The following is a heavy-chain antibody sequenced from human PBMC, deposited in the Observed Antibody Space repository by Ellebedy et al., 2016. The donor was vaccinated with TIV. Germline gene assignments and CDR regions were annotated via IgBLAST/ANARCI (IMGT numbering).Heavy chain of an antibody. D-gene: IGHD1-26*01. Sequence: SETLSLTXSVSGYSISTGHYWGWIRQPPGKGLEWIGSLDHSGYTYYNPSLKSRVTISVDTSKDHFSLKLSSVTAADTAVYYCATGHAGAWESSAYWGQGTLVTVSS. J-gene: IGHJ4*02. V-gene: IGHV4-38-2*02. CDR1: GYSISTGHY. CDR3: ATGHAGAWESSAY. CDR2: LDHSGYT.